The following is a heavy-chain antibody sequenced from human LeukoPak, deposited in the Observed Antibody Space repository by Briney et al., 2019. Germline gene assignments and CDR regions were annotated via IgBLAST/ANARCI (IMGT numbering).Heavy chain of an antibody. CDR1: GFTSSDYW. CDR2: IKHDGSEK. J-gene: IGHJ4*02. CDR3: ARAFTT. D-gene: IGHD2/OR15-2a*01. Sequence: GGSLRLSCAASGFTSSDYWMIWVRQAPGKGLEWVANIKHDGSEKYYVDSVKGRFSISRDNAKNSLYLQMNSLRAEDTAVYYCARAFTTWGQGTLVTVSS. V-gene: IGHV3-7*03.